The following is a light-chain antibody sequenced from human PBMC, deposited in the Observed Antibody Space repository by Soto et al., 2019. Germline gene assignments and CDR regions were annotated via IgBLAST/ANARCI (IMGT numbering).Light chain of an antibody. V-gene: IGKV3-11*01. CDR1: QGVGTN. CDR2: DAS. Sequence: EIALTQSPATLSLSPGERATLSCRASQGVGTNLAWYRQRPGQAPRLLIYDASNRATGIPARFSGSGSGTVFTLTISSLEPEDFAVYYCQQCRNWPPLFGQGTRLEIK. CDR3: QQCRNWPPL. J-gene: IGKJ2*01.